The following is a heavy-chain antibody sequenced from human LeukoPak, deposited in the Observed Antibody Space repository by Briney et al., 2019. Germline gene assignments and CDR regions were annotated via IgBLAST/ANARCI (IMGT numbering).Heavy chain of an antibody. J-gene: IGHJ3*02. CDR3: ARNRLWTAFDI. V-gene: IGHV4-59*01. Sequence: SETLSLTCTVSGGSISSYHWSWIRQPPGKGLEWIGYIYYSGSTNYNPSLKSRVTISVDTSKNQFSLKLSSVTAADTAVYYCARNRLWTAFDIWGQGTMVTVSS. CDR1: GGSISSYH. D-gene: IGHD3/OR15-3a*01. CDR2: IYYSGST.